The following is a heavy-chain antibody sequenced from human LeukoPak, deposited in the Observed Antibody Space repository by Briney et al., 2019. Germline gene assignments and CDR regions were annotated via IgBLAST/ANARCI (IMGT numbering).Heavy chain of an antibody. Sequence: GGSLRLSCSASGFTFNRFYLHWVRQAPGKGLEFVSHISSNGATTYYADSVKGRFTISRDNSKNTLYLQMSSLRADDTAVYYCAKGTSMIVVIITTVEYWGQGTLVTVSS. CDR2: ISSNGATT. D-gene: IGHD3-22*01. CDR3: AKGTSMIVVIITTVEY. J-gene: IGHJ4*02. V-gene: IGHV3-64D*06. CDR1: GFTFNRFY.